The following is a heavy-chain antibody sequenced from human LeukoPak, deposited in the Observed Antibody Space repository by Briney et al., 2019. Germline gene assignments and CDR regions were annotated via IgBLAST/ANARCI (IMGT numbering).Heavy chain of an antibody. CDR2: INPSGGSP. J-gene: IGHJ5*02. CDR3: ARGGPYYDILTGLNWFDP. V-gene: IGHV1-46*01. CDR1: GYTFTSYY. Sequence: ASVKVSCKASGYTFTSYYMHWVRQAPGQGLEWMGIINPSGGSPSYAQKFQGRVTMTRDTSTGTVYMELSSLRSEDTAVYYCARGGPYYDILTGLNWFDPWGQGTLVTVSS. D-gene: IGHD3-9*01.